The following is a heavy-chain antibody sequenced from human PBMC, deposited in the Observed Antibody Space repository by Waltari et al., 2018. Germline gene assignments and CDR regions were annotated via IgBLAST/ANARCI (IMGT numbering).Heavy chain of an antibody. D-gene: IGHD2-15*01. Sequence: QLQLQESGPGLVKPSETLSLTCSVSGCSMSANYLYWGWIRQPPGRELEWIGSISYGGTTYYNPSLESRVTILVDTSKNQFSLKVRSVTAADTAIYFCARQEAAVSKWFDPWGQGILVTVSS. CDR1: GCSMSANYLY. J-gene: IGHJ5*02. CDR3: ARQEAAVSKWFDP. V-gene: IGHV4-39*01. CDR2: ISYGGTT.